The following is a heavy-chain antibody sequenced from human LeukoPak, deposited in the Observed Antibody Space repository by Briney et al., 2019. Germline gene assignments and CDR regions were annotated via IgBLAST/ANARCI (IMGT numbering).Heavy chain of an antibody. CDR1: GGTFSSYA. CDR2: IIPILGIA. V-gene: IGHV1-69*04. CDR3: AANSRYNSYGMDV. J-gene: IGHJ6*02. D-gene: IGHD4-4*01. Sequence: GASVKVSCKASGGTFSSYAISWVRQAPGQGLEWMGRIIPILGIANYAQKFQGRVTITADKSTNTAYMVLSSLRSDDTAVYYCAANSRYNSYGMDVWGQGTTVTVSS.